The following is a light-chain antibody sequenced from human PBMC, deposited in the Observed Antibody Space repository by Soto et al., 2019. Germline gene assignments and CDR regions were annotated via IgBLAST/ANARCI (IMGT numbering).Light chain of an antibody. J-gene: IGKJ2*01. CDR3: QQYGNSPYT. CDR1: ESVSSTY. Sequence: EIVLTQSPGTLSLSPGERATLSCRASESVSSTYLAWYQQKPGQAPRLLIYGASIRATGIPDRFSGSGSGTDFTLSISRLEPEYFAVFYWQQYGNSPYTFGQGTKLEI. CDR2: GAS. V-gene: IGKV3-20*01.